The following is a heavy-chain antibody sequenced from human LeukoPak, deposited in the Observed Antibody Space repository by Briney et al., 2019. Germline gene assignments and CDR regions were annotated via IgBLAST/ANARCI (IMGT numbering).Heavy chain of an antibody. Sequence: ASVKVSCKASGYTFTSYAMNWVRQAPGQGLEWMGWINTSTGNPTYAQGFTGRFVFSLDTSVSTAYLQISSLKAEDTAVYYCARAPSDCSGGSCYLDDFDYWGQGTLVTVSS. CDR1: GYTFTSYA. J-gene: IGHJ4*02. CDR2: INTSTGNP. V-gene: IGHV7-4-1*02. CDR3: ARAPSDCSGGSCYLDDFDY. D-gene: IGHD2-15*01.